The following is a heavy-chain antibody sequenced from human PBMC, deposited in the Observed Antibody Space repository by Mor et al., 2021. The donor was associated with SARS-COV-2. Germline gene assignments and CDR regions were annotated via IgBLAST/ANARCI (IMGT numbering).Heavy chain of an antibody. V-gene: IGHV3-30-3*01. D-gene: IGHD1-26*01. Sequence: SSYAMHWVRQAPGKGLEWVAVISYDGSNKYYADSVKGRFTISRDNSKNTLYLQMNSLRAEYTAVYYCASGDGGSYSTFD. CDR3: ASGDGGSYSTFD. CDR2: ISYDGSNK. CDR1: SSYA. J-gene: IGHJ4*01.